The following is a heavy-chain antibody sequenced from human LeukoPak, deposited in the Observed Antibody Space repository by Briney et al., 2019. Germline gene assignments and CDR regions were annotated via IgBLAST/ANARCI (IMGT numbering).Heavy chain of an antibody. D-gene: IGHD2-15*01. CDR3: ARVVGYCSGGSCYNHY. J-gene: IGHJ4*02. CDR2: INTNTGHP. Sequence: ASVKVSCKASGYSFTSYAMNWVRQAPGQGLEWVGWINTNTGHPTYAQAFTGRLVLSLDTSVSTAYLQISGLKVEDTAVYYCARVVGYCSGGSCYNHYWGQGTLVTVSS. CDR1: GYSFTSYA. V-gene: IGHV7-4-1*02.